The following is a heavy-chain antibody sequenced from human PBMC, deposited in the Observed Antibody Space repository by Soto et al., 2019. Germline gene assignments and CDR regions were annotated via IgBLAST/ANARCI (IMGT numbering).Heavy chain of an antibody. CDR1: GYTFTSYG. CDR3: AREQGTPPYYDILTGSYNWLDP. Sequence: ASVKVSCKASGYTFTSYGISWVRQAPGQGLEWMGWISAYNGNTNYAQKLQGRVTMTTDTSTSTAYMELRSLRSDDTAVYYCAREQGTPPYYDILTGSYNWLDPWGQGTLVTVSS. J-gene: IGHJ5*02. CDR2: ISAYNGNT. D-gene: IGHD3-9*01. V-gene: IGHV1-18*01.